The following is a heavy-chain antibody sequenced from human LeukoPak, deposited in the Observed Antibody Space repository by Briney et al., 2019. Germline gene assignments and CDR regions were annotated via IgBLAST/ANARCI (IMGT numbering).Heavy chain of an antibody. CDR1: GFTFSSYA. CDR3: AKGRGWEASYYYYYMDV. CDR2: IRYDGSNK. J-gene: IGHJ6*03. D-gene: IGHD1-26*01. V-gene: IGHV3-30*02. Sequence: GGSLRLSCAASGFTFSSYAMHWVRQAPGKGLEWVAFIRYDGSNKYYTDSVKGRFTISRDNSKNTLYLQMNSLRAEDTAVYYCAKGRGWEASYYYYYMDVWGKGTTVTVSS.